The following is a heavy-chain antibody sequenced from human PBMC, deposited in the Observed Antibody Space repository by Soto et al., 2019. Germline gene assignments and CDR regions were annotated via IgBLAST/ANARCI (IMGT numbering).Heavy chain of an antibody. CDR1: GGSVSSSGYY. D-gene: IGHD3-10*01. J-gene: IGHJ4*02. V-gene: IGHV4-39*01. CDR3: ARHQDSYYKDHFDY. CDR2: IYYSGIS. Sequence: SETLSLTCAVSGGSVSSSGYYWGWIRQPPGKGLEWIGSIYYSGISYSNPSLKSRVTISVDTSKNQFSLRLRSVTAADTAMYYCARHQDSYYKDHFDYWGQGALVTVSS.